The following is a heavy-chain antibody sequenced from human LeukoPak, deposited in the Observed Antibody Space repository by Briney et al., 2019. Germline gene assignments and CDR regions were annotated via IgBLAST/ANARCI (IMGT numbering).Heavy chain of an antibody. CDR3: ARLLIAVAGNFDY. Sequence: SETLPLTCTVSGGSISSSSYYWGWIRQPPGKGLEWIGSIYYSGSTYYNPSLKSRVTISVDTSKNQFSLKLSSVTAADTAVYYCARLLIAVAGNFDYRGQGTLVTVSS. D-gene: IGHD6-19*01. J-gene: IGHJ4*02. CDR2: IYYSGST. CDR1: GGSISSSSYY. V-gene: IGHV4-39*01.